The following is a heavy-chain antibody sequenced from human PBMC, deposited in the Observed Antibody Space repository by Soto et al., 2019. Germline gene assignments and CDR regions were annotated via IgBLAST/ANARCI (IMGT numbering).Heavy chain of an antibody. CDR1: GLSLGIYG. CDR2: ITNSGATT. J-gene: IGHJ4*02. CDR3: AMGWLGDLLFDY. V-gene: IGHV3-23*01. D-gene: IGHD2-21*01. Sequence: EVQLLESGGGLVQPGGSLRLSCAASGLSLGIYGMSWVRQAPGKGLEWVSGITNSGATTYYADSVKGRFAISRDNSKNTLYLQTNSLRADDTAVYYCAMGWLGDLLFDYWGQGTLVTVSS.